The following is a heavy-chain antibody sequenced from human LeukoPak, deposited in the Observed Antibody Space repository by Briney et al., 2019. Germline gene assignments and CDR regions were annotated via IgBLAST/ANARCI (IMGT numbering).Heavy chain of an antibody. CDR3: ARAGGIAVAGTGGAFDI. J-gene: IGHJ3*02. D-gene: IGHD6-19*01. CDR1: GGSISSYY. V-gene: IGHV4-59*01. Sequence: PSETLSLTCTVSGGSISSYYWSWIRQPPGKGLEWIGYIYYSGSTNYNPSLKSRVTISVDTSKNQFSLKLSSVTAADTAVYYCARAGGIAVAGTGGAFDIWGQGTMVTVSS. CDR2: IYYSGST.